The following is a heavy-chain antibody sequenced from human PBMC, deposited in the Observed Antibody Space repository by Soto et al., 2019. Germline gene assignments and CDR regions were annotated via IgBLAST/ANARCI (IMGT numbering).Heavy chain of an antibody. V-gene: IGHV1-46*01. D-gene: IGHD5-12*01. CDR3: ARGLSGYDFRSSGPFVLNYYYYGMDV. Sequence: ASVKVSCKASGYTFTSYYMHWVRQAPGQGLEWMGIINPSGGSTSYAQKFQGRVTMTRDTSTSTVYMELSSLRSEDTAVYYCARGLSGYDFRSSGPFVLNYYYYGMDVWGQGTTVTVSS. CDR2: INPSGGST. CDR1: GYTFTSYY. J-gene: IGHJ6*02.